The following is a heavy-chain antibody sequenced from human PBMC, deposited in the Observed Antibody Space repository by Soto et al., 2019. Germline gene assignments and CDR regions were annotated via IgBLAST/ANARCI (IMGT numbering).Heavy chain of an antibody. D-gene: IGHD3-10*01. CDR3: ARESVTMVRGVIRWFDP. J-gene: IGHJ5*02. V-gene: IGHV3-11*06. CDR2: ISSSSSYT. CDR1: GFTFSDYY. Sequence: LRLSCAASGFTFSDYYMSWIRQAPGKGLEWVSYISSSSSYTNYADSVKGRFTISRDNAKNSLYLQMNSLRAEDTAVYYCARESVTMVRGVIRWFDPWGQGTLVTVSS.